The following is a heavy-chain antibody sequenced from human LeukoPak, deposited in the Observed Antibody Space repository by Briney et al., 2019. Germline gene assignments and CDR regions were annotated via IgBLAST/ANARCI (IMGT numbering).Heavy chain of an antibody. CDR3: AKEGYVNGVVDY. CDR1: GFNFRGYA. V-gene: IGHV3-30*02. CDR2: LRFDGSNE. Sequence: GGSLRLSCAASGFNFRGYAMHWVRLVPGKGLEWVAFLRFDGSNEKYAESLKGRFTTSRDNSKDTLYLQINTLRVDDSAVYYCAKEGYVNGVVDYWGQGTLVTVSS. D-gene: IGHD2-15*01. J-gene: IGHJ4*02.